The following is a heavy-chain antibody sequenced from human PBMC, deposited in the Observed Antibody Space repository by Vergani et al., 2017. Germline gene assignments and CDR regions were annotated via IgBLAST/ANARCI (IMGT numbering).Heavy chain of an antibody. V-gene: IGHV4-39*07. CDR1: GVSISSSSYY. CDR2: IYYSGNT. Sequence: QLQLQESGPGLVQPSETLSLNCPVSGVSISSSSYYWGWIRQPPGKGLEWIGSIYYSGNTYYNPSLKSRVTISVDTSKNQFSLKLSSVTAADTAVYYCARVIYDILTGYQIYYYYGMDVWGQGTTVTVSS. D-gene: IGHD3-9*01. J-gene: IGHJ6*02. CDR3: ARVIYDILTGYQIYYYYGMDV.